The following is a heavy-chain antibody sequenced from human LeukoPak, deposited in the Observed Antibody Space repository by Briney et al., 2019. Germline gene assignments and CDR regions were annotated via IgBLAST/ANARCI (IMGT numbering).Heavy chain of an antibody. Sequence: ASVKVSCKASGYTFTGYYMHWVRQAPGQGLEWMGWISPNSGGTNFAQKFQGRVTITRDTSISTAYMELSRLTSDDSAVYYCAREIGNSFDYWGQGTLVTVSS. J-gene: IGHJ4*02. CDR1: GYTFTGYY. D-gene: IGHD5-24*01. V-gene: IGHV1-2*02. CDR2: ISPNSGGT. CDR3: AREIGNSFDY.